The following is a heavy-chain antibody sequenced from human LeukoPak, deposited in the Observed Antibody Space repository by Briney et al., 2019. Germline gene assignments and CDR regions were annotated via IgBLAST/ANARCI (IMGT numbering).Heavy chain of an antibody. CDR2: IRSTPYGGTT. V-gene: IGHV3-49*04. CDR3: TRDRRTDIWGSFNY. Sequence: GRSLRLSCTASGFTFGDYALTWVRQAPGKGLEWVGFIRSTPYGGTTEYAASVKCRFTISRDDSKIIAYLQMNRQKIEDTAFYYCTRDRRTDIWGSFNYWGQGTLVTVSS. J-gene: IGHJ4*02. CDR1: GFTFGDYA. D-gene: IGHD3-16*01.